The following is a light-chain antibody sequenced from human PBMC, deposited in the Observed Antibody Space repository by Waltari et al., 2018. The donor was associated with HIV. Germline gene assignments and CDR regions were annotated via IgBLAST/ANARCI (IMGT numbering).Light chain of an antibody. CDR2: NVR. CDR3: SSYTSSGPRYVL. J-gene: IGLJ2*01. Sequence: SALTQPASVSGSPGQSITISCSGTSGAVGGYNFLSWYQKHPGKAPKFKIYNVRRRPSGVSMRVSGARAANTASLTISGLQVEDEADYFCSSYTSSGPRYVLFGGGTRLTVL. CDR1: SGAVGGYNF. V-gene: IGLV2-14*03.